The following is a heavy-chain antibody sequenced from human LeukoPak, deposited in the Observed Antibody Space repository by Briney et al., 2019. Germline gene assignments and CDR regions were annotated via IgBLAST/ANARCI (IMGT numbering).Heavy chain of an antibody. CDR1: EYTFTDYY. CDR2: INPNSGDT. Sequence: ASVKVSCKASEYTFTDYYMHWVRQAPGQGLEWMGRINPNSGDTKYAQNFQGRVAMTRDTSISTAYMELSRLRSDDTAVYYCARGSGLVVIGTVLFDFWGQGTLVTVSS. D-gene: IGHD2-21*01. J-gene: IGHJ4*02. CDR3: ARGSGLVVIGTVLFDF. V-gene: IGHV1-2*06.